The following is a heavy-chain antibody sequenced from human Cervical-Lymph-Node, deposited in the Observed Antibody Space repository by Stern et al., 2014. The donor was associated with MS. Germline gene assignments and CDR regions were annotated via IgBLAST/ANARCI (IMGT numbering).Heavy chain of an antibody. CDR3: AREMRGWRTDY. J-gene: IGHJ4*02. Sequence: QVQLVESGPGLVKPSQTLSLTCTVPGGSISSGRDYWSWIRQPAGKGLEWIGRIYTTGSTNYNPSLKSRVTMSVDTSKNQFSLNLSSVTAADTAVYYCAREMRGWRTDYWGQGTLVTVSS. CDR2: IYTTGST. V-gene: IGHV4-61*02. D-gene: IGHD3-10*01. CDR1: GGSISSGRDY.